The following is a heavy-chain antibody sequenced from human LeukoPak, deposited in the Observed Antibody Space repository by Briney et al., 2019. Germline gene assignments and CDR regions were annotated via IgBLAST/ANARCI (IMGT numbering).Heavy chain of an antibody. Sequence: SETLSLTCTVSGGSISSSSYYWGWIRQPPGKGLEWIGSIYYSGSTYYNPSLKSRVTISVDTSKNQFSLKLSSVTAADTAVYYCARQGSIVRATQRSDYWGQGTLVTVSS. CDR2: IYYSGST. J-gene: IGHJ4*02. CDR1: GGSISSSSYY. V-gene: IGHV4-39*01. CDR3: ARQGSIVRATQRSDY. D-gene: IGHD1-26*01.